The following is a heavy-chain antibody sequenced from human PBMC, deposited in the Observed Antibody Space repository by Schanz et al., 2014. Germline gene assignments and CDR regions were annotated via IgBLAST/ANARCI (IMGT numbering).Heavy chain of an antibody. Sequence: VQVGQSGGGLVKPGGSLRLSCAASGFTFSSHWMHWVRQAPGKGLEWVSNIPWNGAAIGYAGSVRGRFTISRDSAKNTLYLQMNSLRPEDTAVYYCARPDLWFGDNCFDPWGQGTLVTVSS. D-gene: IGHD3-10*01. J-gene: IGHJ5*02. CDR1: GFTFSSHW. CDR2: IPWNGAAI. V-gene: IGHV3-74*02. CDR3: ARPDLWFGDNCFDP.